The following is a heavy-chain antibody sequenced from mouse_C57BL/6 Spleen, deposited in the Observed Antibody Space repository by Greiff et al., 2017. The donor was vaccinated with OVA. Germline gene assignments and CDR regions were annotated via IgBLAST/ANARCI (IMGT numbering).Heavy chain of an antibody. CDR1: GFTFSSYT. Sequence: EVMLVESGGGLVKPGGSLKLSCAASGFTFSSYTMSWVRQTPEKRLEWVATISGGGGNTYYPDSVKGRFTISRDNAKNTLYLQMSSLRSEDTALYYCARHDVMDYWGQGTSVTVSS. V-gene: IGHV5-9*01. CDR2: ISGGGGNT. J-gene: IGHJ4*01. CDR3: ARHDVMDY.